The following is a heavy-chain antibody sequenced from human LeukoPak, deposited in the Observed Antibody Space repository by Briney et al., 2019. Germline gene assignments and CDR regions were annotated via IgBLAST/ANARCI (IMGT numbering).Heavy chain of an antibody. CDR1: GYTFTIYY. J-gene: IGHJ4*02. D-gene: IGHD2-2*01. CDR3: ASNKVPAAVIDY. V-gene: IGHV1-46*03. CDR2: INPSGGST. Sequence: ASVKVSCKASGYTFTIYYMHWVREAPGQGLEWMGIINPSGGSTSYAQKFQGRVTMTRDTSTSTVYMELSSLRSEDTAVYYCASNKVPAAVIDYWGQGTLVTVSS.